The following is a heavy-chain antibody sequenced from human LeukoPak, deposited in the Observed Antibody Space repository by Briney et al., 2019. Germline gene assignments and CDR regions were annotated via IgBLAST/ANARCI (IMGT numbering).Heavy chain of an antibody. V-gene: IGHV1-2*02. J-gene: IGHJ4*02. CDR2: INPSSGGT. Sequence: EASVKVSCKASGYTFTDYFIHWVRPAPGHGPEWMGWINPSSGGTKFAQNFQGRVTMTRDTSISTAYMELSRLRSDDTAVYFCARDRHGSPFDFWGQGTLVTVSS. CDR1: GYTFTDYF. CDR3: ARDRHGSPFDF.